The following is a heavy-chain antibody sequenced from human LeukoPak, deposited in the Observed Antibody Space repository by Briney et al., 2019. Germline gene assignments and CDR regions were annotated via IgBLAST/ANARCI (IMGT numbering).Heavy chain of an antibody. J-gene: IGHJ6*04. CDR2: ISAYNGNT. CDR3: ARQEYYYYGMDV. V-gene: IGHV1-18*04. Sequence: ASVKVSCKASGHTFTSYGISWVRQAPGQGLEWMGWISAYNGNTNYAQKLQGRVTMTTDTSTSAAYMELRSLRSDDTAVYYCARQEYYYYGMDVWGKGTTVTVSS. CDR1: GHTFTSYG.